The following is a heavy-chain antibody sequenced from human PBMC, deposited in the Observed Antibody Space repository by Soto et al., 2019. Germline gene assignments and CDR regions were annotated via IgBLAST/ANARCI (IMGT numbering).Heavy chain of an antibody. Sequence: QVQLVESGGGVVQPGRSLRLSCAASGFTFSNYAMYWVRQAPGKGLEWVALIWHDGSNKYYADSVTGRFTISRDNSKNKLYLQMNSLRAEDTAVYYCARDRSQFYVASDYWGQGTLVTVSS. J-gene: IGHJ4*02. CDR2: IWHDGSNK. V-gene: IGHV3-33*01. D-gene: IGHD2-15*01. CDR3: ARDRSQFYVASDY. CDR1: GFTFSNYA.